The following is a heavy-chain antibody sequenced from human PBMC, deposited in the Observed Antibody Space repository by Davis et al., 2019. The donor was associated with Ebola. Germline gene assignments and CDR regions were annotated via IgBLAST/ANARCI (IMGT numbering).Heavy chain of an antibody. J-gene: IGHJ5*02. CDR3: ARFSIAAAGTNWFDP. Sequence: PGGSLRLSCTVSGGSISSYYWSWIRQPPGKGLEWIGEINHSGSTNYNPSLKSRVTISVDTSKNQFSLKLSSVTAADTAVYYCARFSIAAAGTNWFDPWGQGTLVTVSS. D-gene: IGHD6-13*01. V-gene: IGHV4-34*01. CDR1: GGSISSYY. CDR2: INHSGST.